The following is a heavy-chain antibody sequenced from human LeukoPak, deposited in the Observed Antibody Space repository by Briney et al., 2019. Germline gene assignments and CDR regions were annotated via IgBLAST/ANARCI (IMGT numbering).Heavy chain of an antibody. CDR1: GGSINSHY. CDR2: IHYTGTT. J-gene: IGHJ3*02. CDR3: ATNRVGTYDRPFDI. V-gene: IGHV4-59*08. Sequence: SETLSLTCIVSGGSINSHYWSWIRQPPGKGLEWIGDIHYTGTTKYNPSVKSRVTISIDTSKNQFSLELSSVTATDTAVYFCATNRVGTYDRPFDIWGQGTTVTVSS. D-gene: IGHD1-26*01.